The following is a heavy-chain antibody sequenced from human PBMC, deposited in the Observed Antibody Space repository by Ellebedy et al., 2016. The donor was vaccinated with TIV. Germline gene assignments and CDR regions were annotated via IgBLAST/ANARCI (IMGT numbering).Heavy chain of an antibody. CDR3: ARMTSRGFSTPAY. V-gene: IGHV4-38-2*01. J-gene: IGHJ4*02. CDR1: GFPISGGYY. D-gene: IGHD5-12*01. Sequence: SETLSLXCSVSGFPISGGYYWGWIRQTPGKGLDWLGSMYHSGSTYYNPSLRSRVSISVDTSKNQLSLKMTSVTAADTAIYYCARMTSRGFSTPAYWGQGTLVTVSS. CDR2: MYHSGST.